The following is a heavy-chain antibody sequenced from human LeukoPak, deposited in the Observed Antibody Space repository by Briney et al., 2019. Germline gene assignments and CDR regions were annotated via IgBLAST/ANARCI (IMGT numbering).Heavy chain of an antibody. V-gene: IGHV3-7*01. J-gene: IGHJ4*02. CDR1: GFTFSSYW. D-gene: IGHD3-3*01. Sequence: PGGSLRLSCAASGFTFSSYWMSWVRQAPGKGLEWVANIKQDGSEKYYVDSVKGRFTISRDNAKNSLYLQMNSLRAEDTAVYYCARDGVAAEWYYDFWSGYFLDYWGQGTLVTVSS. CDR2: IKQDGSEK. CDR3: ARDGVAAEWYYDFWSGYFLDY.